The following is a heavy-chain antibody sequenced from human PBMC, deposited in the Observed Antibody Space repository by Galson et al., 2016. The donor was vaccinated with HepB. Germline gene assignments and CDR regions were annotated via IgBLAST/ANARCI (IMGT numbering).Heavy chain of an antibody. CDR1: GFTFSIYA. D-gene: IGHD6-19*01. CDR2: ISGRGGNT. V-gene: IGHV3-23*01. Sequence: SLRLSCAASGFTFSIYAMSWVGQAPGTGLDWVSGISGRGGNTYHADSVKGRFTISRDNSKNTLYLQMKSLRADDTAVYYCAKLIEVAGSFDDWGQGTLVTVSA. J-gene: IGHJ4*02. CDR3: AKLIEVAGSFDD.